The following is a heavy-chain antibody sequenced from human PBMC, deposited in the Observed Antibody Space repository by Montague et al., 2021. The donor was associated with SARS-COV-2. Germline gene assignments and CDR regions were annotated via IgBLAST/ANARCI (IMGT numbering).Heavy chain of an antibody. CDR2: ICCLVLT. CDR3: AREGSGRGYYYYGMDV. J-gene: IGHJ6*02. D-gene: IGHD3-10*01. Sequence: SETLSLTCAGALHSGIVYLRRRTGEHPSELQSLAWLICCLVLTNYNPSLRSRVTISVDTSKNQFSLKLSSVTAADTAVYYCAREGSGRGYYYYGMDVWGQGTTVTVSS. CDR1: LHSGIVYL. V-gene: IGHV4-59*02.